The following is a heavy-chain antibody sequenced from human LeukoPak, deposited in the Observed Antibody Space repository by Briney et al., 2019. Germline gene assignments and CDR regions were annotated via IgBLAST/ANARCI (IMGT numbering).Heavy chain of an antibody. CDR1: GGSISSYY. J-gene: IGHJ4*02. D-gene: IGHD1-26*01. Sequence: PSETLSLTCTVSGGSISSYYWSWIRQPAGKGLEWIGRIYTSGSTNYNPSLKSRVTISVDTSKNQFSLKLSSVTAAGTAVYYCARVIGWELPPATIDYWGQGTLVTVSS. CDR3: ARVIGWELPPATIDY. CDR2: IYTSGST. V-gene: IGHV4-4*07.